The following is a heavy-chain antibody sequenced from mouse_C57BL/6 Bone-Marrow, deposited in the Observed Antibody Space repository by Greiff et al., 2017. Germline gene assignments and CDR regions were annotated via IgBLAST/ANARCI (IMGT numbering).Heavy chain of an antibody. J-gene: IGHJ2*01. CDR2: IYPGSGST. V-gene: IGHV1-55*01. CDR3: ARDLYGNGGFDY. D-gene: IGHD2-1*01. CDR1: GYTFTSYW. Sequence: LKQPGAELVKPGASVKMSCKASGYTFTSYWITWVKQRPGQGLEWIGDIYPGSGSTNYNEKFKSKATLTVDTSSSTAYMQLSSLTSEDSAVYYCARDLYGNGGFDYWGQGTTLTVSS.